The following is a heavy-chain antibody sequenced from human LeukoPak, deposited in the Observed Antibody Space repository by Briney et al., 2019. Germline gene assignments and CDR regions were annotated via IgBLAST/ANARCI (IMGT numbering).Heavy chain of an antibody. V-gene: IGHV3-74*01. J-gene: IGHJ5*02. CDR2: IKSDGSST. D-gene: IGHD3-10*01. CDR1: GFTFSTYW. CDR3: AREYGFGSGSYYP. Sequence: GGSLRLSCAASGFTFSTYWMHWVRQAPGKGLVWVSRIKSDGSSTSYADSAKGRFIISRDNAKDTLYLQMNSLRAEDTAVYYCAREYGFGSGSYYPWGQRTLVIVSS.